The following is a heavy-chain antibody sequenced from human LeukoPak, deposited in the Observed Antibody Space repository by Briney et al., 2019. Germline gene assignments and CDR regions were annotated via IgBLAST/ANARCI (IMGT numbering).Heavy chain of an antibody. D-gene: IGHD6-13*01. CDR1: GGSISGYY. CDR2: IYYSGNT. Sequence: KPSETLSLTCTVSGGSISGYYWSWIRQPPGKGLEWIGYIYYSGNTNYNPSVKSRVTISLDTSRNQFSLKLSSVTAADTAVYYCARERYSSSWYGSNFDYWGQGTLVTVSS. J-gene: IGHJ4*02. CDR3: ARERYSSSWYGSNFDY. V-gene: IGHV4-59*01.